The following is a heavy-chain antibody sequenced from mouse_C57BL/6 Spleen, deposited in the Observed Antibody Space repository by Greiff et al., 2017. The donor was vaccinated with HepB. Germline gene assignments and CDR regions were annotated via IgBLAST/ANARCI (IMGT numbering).Heavy chain of an antibody. CDR1: GFTFSDYG. Sequence: VQLKESGGGLVKPGGSLKLSCAASGFTFSDYGMHWVRQAPEKGLEWVAYISSGSSTIYYADTVKGRFTISRYNAKNTLFLQMTSLRSEDTAMYYCARAPVSNYYAMDYWGQGTSVTVSS. V-gene: IGHV5-17*01. J-gene: IGHJ4*01. CDR3: ARAPVSNYYAMDY. CDR2: ISSGSSTI.